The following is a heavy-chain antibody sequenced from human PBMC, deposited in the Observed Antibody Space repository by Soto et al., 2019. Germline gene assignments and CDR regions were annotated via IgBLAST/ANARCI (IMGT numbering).Heavy chain of an antibody. V-gene: IGHV3-66*01. J-gene: IGHJ6*02. Sequence: EVQLVESGGGLVQPGGSLRLSCAASGFTVSSNYMSWVRQAPGKGLEWVSVIYSGGSTYYADSVKGRFTISRDNSKNTLYLQMNSLRAEDTAVYYCARERNEVYGSGRYNYYYGMDVWGQGTTVTVSS. D-gene: IGHD3-10*01. CDR1: GFTVSSNY. CDR3: ARERNEVYGSGRYNYYYGMDV. CDR2: IYSGGST.